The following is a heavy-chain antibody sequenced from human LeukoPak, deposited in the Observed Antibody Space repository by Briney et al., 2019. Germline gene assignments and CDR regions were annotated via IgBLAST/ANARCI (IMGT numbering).Heavy chain of an antibody. CDR1: RGTFSSYA. J-gene: IGHJ4*02. CDR3: ARDRIEADRYFDY. CDR2: IIPIFGTA. D-gene: IGHD6-13*01. V-gene: IGHV1-69*05. Sequence: SVKVSCKASRGTFSSYAISWVRQAPGQGLEWMGGIIPIFGTANYAQKFQGRVTITTDESTSTAYMELSSLRSEDTAVYYCARDRIEADRYFDYWGQGTLVTVSS.